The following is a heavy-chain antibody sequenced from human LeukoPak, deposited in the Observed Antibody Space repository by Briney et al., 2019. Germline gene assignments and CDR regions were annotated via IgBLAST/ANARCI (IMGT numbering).Heavy chain of an antibody. J-gene: IGHJ4*02. V-gene: IGHV3-48*01. Sequence: GGSLRLSCAVSGFTFSDYTMNWVRQPPGKGLEWISYISTGGDTVYYADSVKGRFTISSDNAKKSLYLQMDSLRAEDTAVYYCARDRSGYGDYWGQGTLVIVSS. CDR3: ARDRSGYGDY. CDR2: ISTGGDTV. CDR1: GFTFSDYT. D-gene: IGHD5-12*01.